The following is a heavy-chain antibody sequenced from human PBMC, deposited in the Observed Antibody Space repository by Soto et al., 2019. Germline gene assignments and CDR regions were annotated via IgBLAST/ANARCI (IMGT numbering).Heavy chain of an antibody. CDR3: ASWPRYCSSTSCSTGYYYGMDV. V-gene: IGHV1-69*13. CDR2: IIPIFGTA. J-gene: IGHJ6*02. D-gene: IGHD2-2*02. CDR1: GGTFSSYA. Sequence: GASVKVSCKASGGTFSSYAISWVRQAPGQGLEWMGGIIPIFGTANYAQKFQGRVTITADESTCTAYMELSSLRSEDTAVYYCASWPRYCSSTSCSTGYYYGMDVWGQGTTVTVSS.